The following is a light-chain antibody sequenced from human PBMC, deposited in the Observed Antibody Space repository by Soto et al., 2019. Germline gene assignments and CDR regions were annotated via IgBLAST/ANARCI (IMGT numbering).Light chain of an antibody. V-gene: IGLV2-14*01. CDR3: ASYTTSSTII. Sequence: QSVLTQPASVSGSPGQSITISCTGTSSDVGAFNYVSWYQQHPGKAPKPMIYDVSSRPSGISNRFSGSKSGNTASLTISGLQAEDEADYYCASYTTSSTIIFGGGTKLTVL. CDR2: DVS. J-gene: IGLJ2*01. CDR1: SSDVGAFNY.